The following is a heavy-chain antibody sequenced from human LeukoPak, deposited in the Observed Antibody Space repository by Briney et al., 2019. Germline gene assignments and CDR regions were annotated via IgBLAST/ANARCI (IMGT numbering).Heavy chain of an antibody. V-gene: IGHV3-21*01. CDR3: ARNHSSWYYFDY. Sequence: KAWGSLRLSCAASGWTFSSYSVNWVRQAPGKGLEWVSSMSRSRSYIYYADSMKGLFTISRDHAKNSLHPQMNSLRAEDTAVYYCARNHSSWYYFDYWGQATLVTDSS. D-gene: IGHD6-13*01. CDR1: GWTFSSYS. CDR2: MSRSRSYI. J-gene: IGHJ4*02.